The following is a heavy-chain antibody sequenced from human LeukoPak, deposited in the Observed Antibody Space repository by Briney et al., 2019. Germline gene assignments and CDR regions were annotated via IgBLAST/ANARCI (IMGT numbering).Heavy chain of an antibody. V-gene: IGHV3-48*03. J-gene: IGHJ4*02. Sequence: GGSLRLSCAASGFTFSNYEMNWVRLAPGKGLEGVSYIVGSGDNKQYADSVRGRFTISRDNVKNSLYLQMNSLRAEDTAVYYCAKDRPIQLWFGPLDYWGQGTLVTVSS. CDR3: AKDRPIQLWFGPLDY. D-gene: IGHD5-18*01. CDR2: IVGSGDNK. CDR1: GFTFSNYE.